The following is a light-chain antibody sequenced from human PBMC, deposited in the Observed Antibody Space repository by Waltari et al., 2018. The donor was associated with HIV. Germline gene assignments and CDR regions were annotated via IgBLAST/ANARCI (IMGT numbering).Light chain of an antibody. CDR3: ATWDDGLFAPV. Sequence: QSILTQPPSASGTPGQRVTISCSGSSSSVEHNTLNWCTHLPGPTPKLLIYSNNKRPSGVPDRFSGSKSGTSASLAISGLQSEDEAYYYCATWDDGLFAPVFGGGTKLTVL. CDR2: SNN. CDR1: SSSVEHNT. V-gene: IGLV1-44*01. J-gene: IGLJ3*02.